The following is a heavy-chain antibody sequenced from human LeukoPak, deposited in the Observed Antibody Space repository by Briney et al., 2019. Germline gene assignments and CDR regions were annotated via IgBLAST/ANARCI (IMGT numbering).Heavy chain of an antibody. J-gene: IGHJ4*02. D-gene: IGHD3-10*01. CDR1: GFTLSNFW. V-gene: IGHV3-7*01. CDR3: ARGRKLLWFGEFLY. CDR2: IKHDGIDT. Sequence: GGSLRLSCAASGFTLSNFWMTWVRQAPGKGLEWVANIKHDGIDTKYVDSVKGRFTISRDNAKNSLYLQMSSLRAEDMAVYYCARGRKLLWFGEFLYWGQGTLVTVSS.